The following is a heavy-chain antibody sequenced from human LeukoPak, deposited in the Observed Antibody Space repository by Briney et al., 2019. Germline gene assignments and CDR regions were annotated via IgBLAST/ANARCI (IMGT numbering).Heavy chain of an antibody. CDR3: ARLGSSPPFFDY. J-gene: IGHJ4*02. D-gene: IGHD3-10*01. CDR1: GGSISSSSYY. V-gene: IGHV4-39*01. CDR2: IYYSGST. Sequence: SETLSLTCTVSGGSISSSSYYWGWISQPPGKGLEWIGSIYYSGSTYYNPSLKSRVTISVDTSKNQFSLKLGSVIAADTAVYYCARLGSSPPFFDYWGQGTLVTVSS.